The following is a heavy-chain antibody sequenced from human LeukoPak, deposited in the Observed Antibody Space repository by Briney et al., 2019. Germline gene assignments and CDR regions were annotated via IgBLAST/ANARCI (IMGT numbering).Heavy chain of an antibody. CDR1: GFTFSSYS. D-gene: IGHD5-12*01. V-gene: IGHV3-48*04. CDR3: ARAVRGSVVAYYFDY. Sequence: GGSLRLSCAASGFTFSSYSMNWVRQAPGKGLEWVSYISSSSSTIYYADSVKGRFTISRDNAKNSLYLQMSSLRAEDTAVYYCARAVRGSVVAYYFDYWGQGTLVTVSS. CDR2: ISSSSSTI. J-gene: IGHJ4*02.